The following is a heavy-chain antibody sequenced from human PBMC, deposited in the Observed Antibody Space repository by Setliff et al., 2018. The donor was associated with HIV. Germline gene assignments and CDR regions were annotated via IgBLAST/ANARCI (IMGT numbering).Heavy chain of an antibody. CDR2: INTHSGYT. V-gene: IGHV1-18*01. J-gene: IGHJ4*02. Sequence: GGLVKVSCKASGYTFNNYGISWVRQAPGQGLEWMGWINTHSGYTNYAQNVQGRVTVTMDTSTSTAYMELRSLKSDDTAVYYCARGKTWLRFLDYWGQGTLVTVSS. D-gene: IGHD5-12*01. CDR3: ARGKTWLRFLDY. CDR1: GYTFNNYG.